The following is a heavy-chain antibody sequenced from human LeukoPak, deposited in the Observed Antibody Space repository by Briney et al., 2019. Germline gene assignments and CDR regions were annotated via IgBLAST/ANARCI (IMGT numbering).Heavy chain of an antibody. V-gene: IGHV3-30*02. J-gene: IGHJ6*03. D-gene: IGHD3-10*01. CDR3: ARFGEFSSRYMDV. CDR2: IRYDGSNK. Sequence: GSLRLSCAASGFTFSSYGMHWVRQAPGKGLEWVAFIRYDGSNKYYADSVKGRFTISRDNSKNTLFLQMNSLRPEDTAVYYCARFGEFSSRYMDVWGKGTTVTGS. CDR1: GFTFSSYG.